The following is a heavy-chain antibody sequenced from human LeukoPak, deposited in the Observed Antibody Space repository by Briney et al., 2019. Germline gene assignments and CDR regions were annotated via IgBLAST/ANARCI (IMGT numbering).Heavy chain of an antibody. V-gene: IGHV3-9*01. J-gene: IGHJ4*02. Sequence: GRSLRLSCAASGFTFDYYAMHWVRLAPGKGLEWVSGISWNSGSIDYAASVKGRFTISRDNAKNSLYLQMNSLRPEDTALLFCAKGTGRYWTFFDSWGLGTQVTVSS. CDR2: ISWNSGSI. CDR1: GFTFDYYA. CDR3: AKGTGRYWTFFDS. D-gene: IGHD1-26*01.